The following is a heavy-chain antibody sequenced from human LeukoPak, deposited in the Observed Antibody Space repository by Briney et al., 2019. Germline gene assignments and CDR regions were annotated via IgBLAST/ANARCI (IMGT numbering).Heavy chain of an antibody. CDR1: GGSFSGYY. Sequence: SETLSLTCAVYGGSFSGYYWSWIRQPPGKGLEWIGEINHSGSTNYNPSLKSRVTISLETSKNQFSLKLTSVTAADTAVYYCARAGYYYYMDVWGKGTTVTVSS. CDR3: ARAGYYYYMDV. CDR2: INHSGST. V-gene: IGHV4-34*01. J-gene: IGHJ6*03.